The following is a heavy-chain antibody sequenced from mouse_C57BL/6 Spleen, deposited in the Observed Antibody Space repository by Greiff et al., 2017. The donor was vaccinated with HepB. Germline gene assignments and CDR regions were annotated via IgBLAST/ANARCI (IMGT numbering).Heavy chain of an antibody. D-gene: IGHD2-1*01. Sequence: EVKLMESGGGLVQPGGSLKLSCAASGFTFSDYYMYWVRQTPEKRLEWVAYISNGGGSTYYPDTVKGRFTISRDNAKNTLYLQMSRLKSEDTAMYYCARQGGYYDAMDYWGQGTSVTVSS. J-gene: IGHJ4*01. CDR1: GFTFSDYY. CDR3: ARQGGYYDAMDY. V-gene: IGHV5-12*01. CDR2: ISNGGGST.